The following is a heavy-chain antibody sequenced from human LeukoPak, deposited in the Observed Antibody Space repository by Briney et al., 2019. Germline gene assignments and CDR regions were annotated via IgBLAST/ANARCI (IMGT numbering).Heavy chain of an antibody. J-gene: IGHJ4*02. D-gene: IGHD6-13*01. CDR3: ARRKPIAARVFDY. V-gene: IGHV4-59*12. CDR2: IYYSGST. CDR1: GGSIRSYY. Sequence: PSETLSLTCTVSGGSIRSYYWSWIRQPPGKGLEWIGYIYYSGSTNYNPSLKSRVTISVDTSKNQFSLKLSSVTAADTAVYYCARRKPIAARVFDYWGQGTLVTVSS.